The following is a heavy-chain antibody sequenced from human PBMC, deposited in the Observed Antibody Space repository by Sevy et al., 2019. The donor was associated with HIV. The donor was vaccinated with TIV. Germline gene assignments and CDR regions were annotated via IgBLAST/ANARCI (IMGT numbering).Heavy chain of an antibody. D-gene: IGHD3-10*01. CDR2: IWYDGSNK. V-gene: IGHV3-33*06. CDR3: AKDGREVRGVLITPLPPYYYIDV. J-gene: IGHJ6*03. Sequence: GGSLRLSCAASGFTFRNYGMHWVRQAPGKGLEWVAVIWYDGSNKYFADSMKGRFTISRDNSRNTLYLQMNSLRAEDTAVYYCAKDGREVRGVLITPLPPYYYIDVWGKGTTVTVSS. CDR1: GFTFRNYG.